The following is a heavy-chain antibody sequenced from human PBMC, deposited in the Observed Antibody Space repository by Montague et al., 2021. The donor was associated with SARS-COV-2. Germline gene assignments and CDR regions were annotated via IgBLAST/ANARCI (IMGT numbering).Heavy chain of an antibody. Sequence: SLRLSCAASGFIFSNYAASWVRQAPGKGPEWVSTISSIGNTHYTDAVTGRFTISRDNSKNSVYLHVDNLRVDDTAVYYCATWIDIHFDHRGQGTPVTVSS. CDR2: ISSIGNT. J-gene: IGHJ4*02. CDR1: GFIFSNYA. V-gene: IGHV3-23*01. CDR3: ATWIDIHFDH. D-gene: IGHD5-12*01.